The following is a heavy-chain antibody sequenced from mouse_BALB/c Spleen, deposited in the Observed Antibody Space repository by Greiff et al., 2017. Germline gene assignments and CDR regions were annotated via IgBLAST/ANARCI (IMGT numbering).Heavy chain of an antibody. J-gene: IGHJ4*01. CDR1: GYTFTSYN. V-gene: IGHV1-12*01. Sequence: LQQPGAELVKPGASVKMSCKASGYTFTSYNMHWVKQTPGQGLEWIGAIYPGNGDTSYNQKFKGKATLTADKSSSTAYMQLSSLTSEDSAVYYCATYRYGGAMDYWGQGTSVTVSS. D-gene: IGHD2-14*01. CDR2: IYPGNGDT. CDR3: ATYRYGGAMDY.